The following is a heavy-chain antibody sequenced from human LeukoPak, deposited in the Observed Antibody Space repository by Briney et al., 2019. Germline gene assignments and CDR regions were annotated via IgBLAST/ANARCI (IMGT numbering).Heavy chain of an antibody. CDR3: ASLAVAGRKAFDI. CDR1: GGSISSGSYY. CDR2: IYTSGST. V-gene: IGHV4-61*02. J-gene: IGHJ3*02. D-gene: IGHD6-19*01. Sequence: PSETLSLTCTVSGGSISSGSYYWSWIRQPAGKRVEWIGRIYTSGSTNYNPSLKSRVTISVDTSKNQFSLKLSSVTAADTAVYYCASLAVAGRKAFDIWGQGTMVTVSS.